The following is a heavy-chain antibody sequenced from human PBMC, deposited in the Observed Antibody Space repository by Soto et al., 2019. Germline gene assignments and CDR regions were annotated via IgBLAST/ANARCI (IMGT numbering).Heavy chain of an antibody. CDR1: GFTFSSYG. D-gene: IGHD2-21*02. J-gene: IGHJ4*02. CDR3: ARAYCGGDCYSPYLGY. Sequence: LSLTCAASGFTFSSYGMHWVRQAPGKGLEWVAVIWYDGSNKYYADSVKGRFTISRDNSKNTLYLQMNSLRAEDTAVYYCARAYCGGDCYSPYLGYWGQGTLVTVSS. V-gene: IGHV3-33*01. CDR2: IWYDGSNK.